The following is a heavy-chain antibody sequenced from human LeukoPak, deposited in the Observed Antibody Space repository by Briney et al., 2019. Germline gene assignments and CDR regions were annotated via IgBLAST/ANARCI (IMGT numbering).Heavy chain of an antibody. CDR2: IYYSGST. CDR1: GGSISSGDYY. V-gene: IGHV4-30-4*01. D-gene: IGHD7-27*01. CDR3: ASYLWGTAYYSDY. Sequence: SETLSLTCTVSGGSISSGDYYWSWTRQPPGKGLEWIGYIYYSGSTYYNPSLKSRVTISVDTSKNQFSLKLSSVTAADTAVYYCASYLWGTAYYSDYWGQGTLVTVSS. J-gene: IGHJ4*02.